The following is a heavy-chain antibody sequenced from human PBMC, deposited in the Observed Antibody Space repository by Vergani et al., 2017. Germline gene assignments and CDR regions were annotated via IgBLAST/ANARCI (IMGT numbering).Heavy chain of an antibody. V-gene: IGHV4-34*01. J-gene: IGHJ6*03. Sequence: QVQLQQWGGGLLKPSATLSLTCVVNGGSFTSYHWTWIRQSPGEGLEWVGDIDHTGRPDYNPSLKSRLTMSVNKSRNQFSLTLNSVTATETAIYFCARVNTETNGHLYYYYYMDVWGQGTAVTVSS. CDR1: GGSFTSYH. D-gene: IGHD4-11*01. CDR2: IDHTGRP. CDR3: ARVNTETNGHLYYYYYMDV.